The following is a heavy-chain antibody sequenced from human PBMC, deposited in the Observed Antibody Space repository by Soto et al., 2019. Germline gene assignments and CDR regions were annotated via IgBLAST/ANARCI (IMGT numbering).Heavy chain of an antibody. J-gene: IGHJ6*02. CDR1: GYSFTSYW. Sequence: PGESLKISCKGSGYSFTSYWIGWVRQTPGKGLEWMGIIYPGDSDTRYSPSFQGQVTISADKSISTAYLQWSSLKASDTAMYYCARRTFGVTYGMDVWGQGTTVTVSS. D-gene: IGHD3-3*01. CDR2: IYPGDSDT. V-gene: IGHV5-51*01. CDR3: ARRTFGVTYGMDV.